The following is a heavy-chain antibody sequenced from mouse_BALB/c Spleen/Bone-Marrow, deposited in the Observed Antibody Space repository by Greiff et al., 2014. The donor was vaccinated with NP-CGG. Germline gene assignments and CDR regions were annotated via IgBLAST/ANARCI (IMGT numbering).Heavy chain of an antibody. D-gene: IGHD1-2*01. V-gene: IGHV5-12-2*01. CDR3: ARRYDYGYGPFAY. J-gene: IGHJ3*01. CDR2: ISNGGGTT. Sequence: EVKLVESGGGLVQPGGSLKLSCAASGFTFSNYTMSWIRQTPEKRLEWVAYISNGGGTTYYPDTAKGRFTISRDNAKNTLYLQMSSLKSEDTAMYYCARRYDYGYGPFAYWGQGTLVTVSA. CDR1: GFTFSNYT.